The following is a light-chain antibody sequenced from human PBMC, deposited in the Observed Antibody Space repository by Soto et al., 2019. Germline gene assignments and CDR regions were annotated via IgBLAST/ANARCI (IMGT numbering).Light chain of an antibody. Sequence: IVLTQSPYTLSVSPGERATLSCRASQSISISYIAWYQQQPGQAPRLLIYSTSIRATGVPARFSGSGSGTEFTLTISSLQSEDFAVYYCHQYDKWPKTFGQGTRLEIK. J-gene: IGKJ5*01. CDR1: QSISIS. CDR2: STS. CDR3: HQYDKWPKT. V-gene: IGKV3-15*01.